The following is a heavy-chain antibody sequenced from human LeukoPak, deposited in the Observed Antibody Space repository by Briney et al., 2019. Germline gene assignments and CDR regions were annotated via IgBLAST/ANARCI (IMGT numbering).Heavy chain of an antibody. J-gene: IGHJ4*02. CDR1: GFTFRSHA. CDR3: AKDAEVGATTGHYFDY. D-gene: IGHD1-26*01. V-gene: IGHV3-23*01. CDR2: ISGSGGTT. Sequence: GGSLRLSCAPSGFTFRSHAMSWVRQTPGKGLEWVSAISGSGGTTYYADSVKGGFTISRDNSKTTLYLKMNSLRAEDTAVYYCAKDAEVGATTGHYFDYCGQGTLVTVSS.